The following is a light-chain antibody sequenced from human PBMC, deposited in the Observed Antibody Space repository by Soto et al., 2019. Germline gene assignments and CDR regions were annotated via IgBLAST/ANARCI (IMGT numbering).Light chain of an antibody. J-gene: IGKJ5*01. V-gene: IGKV3-15*01. CDR2: GAS. CDR1: QSVSSN. Sequence: EILLTQSPGTLSRSPGERATLSCRASQSVSSNLAWYQQKPGQAPRLLIYGASTRATGIPASFSGSGSGTEFTLTISSLKSADFAVYYCQQYNNWHSITFGQGTRLEIK. CDR3: QQYNNWHSIT.